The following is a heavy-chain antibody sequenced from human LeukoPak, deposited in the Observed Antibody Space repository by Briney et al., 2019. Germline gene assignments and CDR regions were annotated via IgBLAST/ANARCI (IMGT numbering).Heavy chain of an antibody. CDR2: LGARGDI. D-gene: IGHD6-19*01. J-gene: IGHJ4*02. CDR3: AKRGPGPVAGSYDF. V-gene: IGHV3-23*01. CDR1: GFTFSEYA. Sequence: GGSLRLSCVGSGFTFSEYAMNWVRQTPVKGLEWISSLGARGDIFYADSVQGRFTISRDDSNNAAHLQMNSLRPEDTAIYYCAKRGPGPVAGSYDFWGQGTLVTVSS.